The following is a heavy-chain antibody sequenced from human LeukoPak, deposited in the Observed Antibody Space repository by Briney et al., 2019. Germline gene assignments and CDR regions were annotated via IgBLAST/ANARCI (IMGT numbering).Heavy chain of an antibody. CDR2: TGASGAET. J-gene: IGHJ3*01. Sequence: GGSLRLSCTASGFTFSTYAMTWVRQVPGKGLDWVSATGASGAETYYADSAKGRFTVSRDNSKNTLYLQMSSLRADDTAVYFCAKRPRDSSGYYLGAFDGWGQGTTVTVSS. D-gene: IGHD3-22*01. CDR3: AKRPRDSSGYYLGAFDG. CDR1: GFTFSTYA. V-gene: IGHV3-23*01.